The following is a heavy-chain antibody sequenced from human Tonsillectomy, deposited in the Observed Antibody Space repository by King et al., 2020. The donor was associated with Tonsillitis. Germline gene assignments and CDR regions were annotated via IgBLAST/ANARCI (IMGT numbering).Heavy chain of an antibody. J-gene: IGHJ4*02. CDR1: GFTFSTYS. D-gene: IGHD3-16*01. Sequence: VQLVESGGGLVKPGGSLRLSCAASGFTFSTYSMNWVRQAPGKGLEWVSSITSGRNDIYYADSVKGRFTISRDNAKNSLYLQMNSLRAGDMAVYYCATVLGGAMLNPFDYWGQGTLVTVSS. V-gene: IGHV3-21*01. CDR3: ATVLGGAMLNPFDY. CDR2: ITSGRNDI.